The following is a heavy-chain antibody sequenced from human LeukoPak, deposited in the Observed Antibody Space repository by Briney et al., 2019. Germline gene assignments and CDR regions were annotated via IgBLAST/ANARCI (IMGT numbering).Heavy chain of an antibody. V-gene: IGHV4-61*09. CDR3: ARVDYSGPFSWFDP. CDR1: GGSIRSSGYY. J-gene: IGHJ5*02. Sequence: PSETLSLTCTVSGGSIRSSGYYWSWIRQPAGKGLEWIGHLYTSGSTNYNPSLKSRVTISADTSRNQFSLKVNSVTAADTAVYYCARVDYSGPFSWFDPWGQGTLVTVSS. D-gene: IGHD5-12*01. CDR2: LYTSGST.